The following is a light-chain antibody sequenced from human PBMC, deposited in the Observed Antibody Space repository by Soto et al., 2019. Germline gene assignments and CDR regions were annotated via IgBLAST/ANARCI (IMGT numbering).Light chain of an antibody. J-gene: IGKJ4*01. V-gene: IGKV3-11*01. CDR1: QSIRTY. CDR2: NAS. Sequence: EIVLTQSPATLSLSPGERATLSCRASQSIRTYLAWYQQKPGQAPRLLISNASNRATGIPARFSGSGSGTDFSRTISSLEAEDFAVYYCHQRSNWPRTFGGGTKVEIK. CDR3: HQRSNWPRT.